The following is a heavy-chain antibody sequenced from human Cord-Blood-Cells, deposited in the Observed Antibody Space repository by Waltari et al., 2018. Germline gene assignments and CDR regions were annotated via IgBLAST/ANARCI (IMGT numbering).Heavy chain of an antibody. D-gene: IGHD2-2*02. CDR2: IYPGDSDT. V-gene: IGHV5-51*01. CDR3: ARGNCSSTSCYSYFDY. J-gene: IGHJ4*02. Sequence: ELQLCQSGAEVNEPGESPKTSCTGFGYSFASSWIGCLRQMPGKALEWMGVIYPGDSDTRYSPSFQGQVTISADKSISTAYLQWSSLKASDTAMYYCARGNCSSTSCYSYFDYWAREPWSPSPQ. CDR1: GYSFASSW.